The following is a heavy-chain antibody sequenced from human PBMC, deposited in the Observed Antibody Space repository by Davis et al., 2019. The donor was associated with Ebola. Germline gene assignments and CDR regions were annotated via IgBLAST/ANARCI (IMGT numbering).Heavy chain of an antibody. V-gene: IGHV1-46*01. Sequence: ASVKVSCKASGYTFTYDSHGLRQAPGQGLEWMGIINPSGARTRYARKFHGRVTVTRDTSTSTVSMQLRSLSSEETAVYYCASTRAPPGPAATGIFDFWGKGTRVIVSS. J-gene: IGHJ4*02. CDR3: ASTRAPPGPAATGIFDF. D-gene: IGHD6-13*01. CDR2: INPSGART. CDR1: GYTFTYD.